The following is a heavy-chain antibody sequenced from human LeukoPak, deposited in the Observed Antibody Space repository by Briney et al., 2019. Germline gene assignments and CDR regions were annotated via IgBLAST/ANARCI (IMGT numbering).Heavy chain of an antibody. CDR3: AKDAYYYDSSGYYDGGSFDY. Sequence: GGSLRLSCAATGFTFSSYAMSWVRQAPGKGLGWVSGISGSGGSTYYADSVKGRFTISRDNSKNALYLQMNSLRAEDTAEYYCAKDAYYYDSSGYYDGGSFDYWGQGTLVTVSS. CDR2: ISGSGGST. CDR1: GFTFSSYA. D-gene: IGHD3-22*01. V-gene: IGHV3-23*01. J-gene: IGHJ4*02.